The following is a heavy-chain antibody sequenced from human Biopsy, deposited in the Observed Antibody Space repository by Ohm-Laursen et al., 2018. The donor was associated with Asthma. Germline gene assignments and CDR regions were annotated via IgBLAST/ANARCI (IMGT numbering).Heavy chain of an antibody. CDR1: GYTFNSAG. D-gene: IGHD3-10*01. Sequence: SSVKVSCKPSGYTFNSAGITWVRQAPGQGLEWMGWISVYNGNTKVAQKLQDRVTMITDTSTSTAYMELRSLRSDDTTVYFCARAVDYSHYYGIDVWGQGTTVTVS. CDR3: ARAVDYSHYYGIDV. V-gene: IGHV1-18*01. J-gene: IGHJ6*02. CDR2: ISVYNGNT.